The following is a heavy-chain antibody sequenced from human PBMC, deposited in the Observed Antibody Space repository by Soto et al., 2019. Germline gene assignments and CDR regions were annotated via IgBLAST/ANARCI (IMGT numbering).Heavy chain of an antibody. D-gene: IGHD3-10*01. J-gene: IGHJ6*02. CDR1: GYTFTSYY. CDR2: INPSGGST. Sequence: ASVKVSCKASGYTFTSYYMHWVRQAPGQGLEWMGIINPSGGSTSYAQKFQGRVTMTRDTATSPVYMVLCSLRSEDTAVYYCVSLVLIGRISMVRNPYYGMDVWGQGTTVTVSS. CDR3: VSLVLIGRISMVRNPYYGMDV. V-gene: IGHV1-46*03.